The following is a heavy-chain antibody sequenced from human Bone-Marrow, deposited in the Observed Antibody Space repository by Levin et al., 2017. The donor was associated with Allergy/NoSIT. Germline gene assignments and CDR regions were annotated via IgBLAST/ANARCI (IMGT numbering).Heavy chain of an antibody. CDR3: ARSLYSNYDAFDI. V-gene: IGHV4-59*01. D-gene: IGHD4-11*01. CDR2: IYHSGSA. J-gene: IGHJ3*02. Sequence: SETLSLTCTVSGDSIGSYYYNWIRQSPGKGLEWIGFIYHSGSANYNPSLRSRLSMSVDVSKNQFSLRLSSVTAADTAVYYCARSLYSNYDAFDIWGQGTVVTVSS. CDR1: GDSIGSYY.